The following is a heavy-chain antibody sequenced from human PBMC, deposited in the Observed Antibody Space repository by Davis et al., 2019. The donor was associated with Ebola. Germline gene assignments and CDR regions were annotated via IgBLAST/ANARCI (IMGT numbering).Heavy chain of an antibody. CDR1: GLTFDTYW. Sequence: GESLKISCAASGLTFDTYWMSWVRQVPGKGLVWVARIKSDGGTIGYADSVKGRFTIPRDNAKNTLYLQMNSLRAEDTAVYYCAKGKYDSSGYRGFDYWGQGTLVTVSS. V-gene: IGHV3-74*01. D-gene: IGHD3-22*01. J-gene: IGHJ4*02. CDR3: AKGKYDSSGYRGFDY. CDR2: IKSDGGTI.